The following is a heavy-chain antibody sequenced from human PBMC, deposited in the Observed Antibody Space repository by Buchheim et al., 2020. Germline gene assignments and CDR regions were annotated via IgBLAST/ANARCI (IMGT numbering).Heavy chain of an antibody. CDR1: GFTFTSYG. V-gene: IGHV3-30*02. J-gene: IGHJ4*02. D-gene: IGHD2-8*02. CDR3: AKDRTEERYYFDY. CDR2: IRPDGSNK. Sequence: QMQLVESGGGVVQPGASLRLSCAASGFTFTSYGMHWVRQSPGKGLEWVAFIRPDGSNKYYADSVKGRFTISRDNSKNTLYLQMSSLRPEDTAVYYCAKDRTEERYYFDYWGQGTL.